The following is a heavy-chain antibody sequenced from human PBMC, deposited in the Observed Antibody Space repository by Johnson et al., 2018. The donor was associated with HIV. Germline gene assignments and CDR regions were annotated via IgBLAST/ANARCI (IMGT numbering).Heavy chain of an antibody. CDR3: ARDRAIVVAYDAFDI. CDR1: GLSFSNFG. D-gene: IGHD3-22*01. V-gene: IGHV3-30*03. J-gene: IGHJ3*02. Sequence: QVQLVESGGGVVQPGKSLTLSCVGSGLSFSNFGIHWVRQAPGKGLEWVAIISYDGSNKYYADSVKGRFTISRDNSKNTLYLQMTSLRPEDTAVYYCARDRAIVVAYDAFDIWGQGTMVTVSS. CDR2: ISYDGSNK.